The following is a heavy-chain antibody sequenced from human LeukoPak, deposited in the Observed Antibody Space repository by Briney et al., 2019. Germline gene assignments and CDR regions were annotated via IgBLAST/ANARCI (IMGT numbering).Heavy chain of an antibody. V-gene: IGHV1-2*02. J-gene: IGHJ5*01. D-gene: IGHD1-26*01. CDR3: ARASGSYWWFDS. Sequence: GASVKISCKASGYTFTSHHVHWVRQAPGQGLEWMGCVNPNSGDTNYAQKFQGSVTMTRDTSISTVYMELSRLRSDDTAVYYCARASGSYWWFDSWGQGTLVTVSS. CDR2: VNPNSGDT. CDR1: GYTFTSHH.